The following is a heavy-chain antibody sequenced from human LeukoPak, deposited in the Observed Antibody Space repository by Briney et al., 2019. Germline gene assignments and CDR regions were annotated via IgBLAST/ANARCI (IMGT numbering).Heavy chain of an antibody. CDR3: ARDHYGSGRDNWFDP. J-gene: IGHJ5*02. D-gene: IGHD3-10*01. Sequence: GASVKVSCKASGYTFTSYGISWVRQAPGQGLEWMGWISAYNGNTNYAQTLQGRVTMTTDTSTSTAYKELRSLRSDDTAVYYCARDHYGSGRDNWFDPWGQGTLVTVSS. CDR1: GYTFTSYG. V-gene: IGHV1-18*01. CDR2: ISAYNGNT.